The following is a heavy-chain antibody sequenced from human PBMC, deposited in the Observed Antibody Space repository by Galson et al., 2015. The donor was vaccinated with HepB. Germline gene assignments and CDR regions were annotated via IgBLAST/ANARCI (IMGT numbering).Heavy chain of an antibody. Sequence: LRLSCAASKFIFSNYWMAWVRQVPGKGLEWVANINQDGSEKYYEDSVKGRFTISRDNAKNSLSLQMDILRAEDTAVYYCARDVYFDYWSSDLGFYDVWGQGTLVTVSS. CDR1: KFIFSNYW. D-gene: IGHD3-3*01. CDR2: INQDGSEK. J-gene: IGHJ4*02. V-gene: IGHV3-7*01. CDR3: ARDVYFDYWSSDLGFYDV.